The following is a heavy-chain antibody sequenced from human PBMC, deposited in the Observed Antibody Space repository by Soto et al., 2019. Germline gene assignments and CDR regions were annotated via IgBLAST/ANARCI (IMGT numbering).Heavy chain of an antibody. Sequence: PSETLSLTCTVSGGSISSTTYYWGRMRQPPGKGLERIASFFIGGNTYYNPSLKSRVTISVDTSKNHFSLNLGSVTDADTAVYVCARRHGLDIAAYYWGQGILVTVSS. CDR3: ARRHGLDIAAYY. J-gene: IGHJ4*02. CDR1: GGSISSTTYY. D-gene: IGHD3-10*01. CDR2: FFIGGNT. V-gene: IGHV4-39*01.